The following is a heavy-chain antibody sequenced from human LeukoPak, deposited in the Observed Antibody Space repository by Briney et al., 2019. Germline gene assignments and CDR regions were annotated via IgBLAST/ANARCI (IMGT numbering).Heavy chain of an antibody. CDR1: GFTFSSYW. D-gene: IGHD6-13*01. Sequence: GGSLRLSCAASGFTFSSYWMHWVRQAPGKGLVWVSRINSDGSSTSYADSVKGRFTISRDNAKNTLYLQMNSLRAEDTAVYYCAGLSYSSSWYQFDYWGQGTLVTVSS. J-gene: IGHJ4*02. CDR3: AGLSYSSSWYQFDY. V-gene: IGHV3-74*01. CDR2: INSDGSST.